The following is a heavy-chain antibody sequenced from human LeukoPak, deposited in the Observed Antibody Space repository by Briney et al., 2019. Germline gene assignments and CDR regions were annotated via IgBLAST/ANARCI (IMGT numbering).Heavy chain of an antibody. V-gene: IGHV6-1*01. CDR1: GDSVSSNSAA. Sequence: SQTLSLTCAISGDSVSSNSAAWNWIRQSPSRGLEWLGRTYFRSKWYNDYAVSVKSRVTINPDTPKNQFSLQLNSVTPEDTAVYYCARSYSSSSSYYYYYMDVWGKGTTVTVSS. CDR2: TYFRSKWYN. J-gene: IGHJ6*03. CDR3: ARSYSSSSSYYYYYMDV. D-gene: IGHD6-6*01.